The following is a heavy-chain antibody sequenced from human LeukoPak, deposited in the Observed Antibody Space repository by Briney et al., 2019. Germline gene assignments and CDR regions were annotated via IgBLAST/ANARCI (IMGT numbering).Heavy chain of an antibody. J-gene: IGHJ4*02. CDR3: AREIDRGYDWPDPPGFDY. V-gene: IGHV4-34*01. CDR2: INHSGST. D-gene: IGHD5-12*01. CDR1: GGSFSGYY. Sequence: SETLSLTCAVYGGSFSGYYWSWIRQPPGKGLEWIGEINHSGSTNYNPSLKSRVTISVDTSKNQFSLQLNSVTPEDTAVYYCAREIDRGYDWPDPPGFDYWGQGTLVTVSS.